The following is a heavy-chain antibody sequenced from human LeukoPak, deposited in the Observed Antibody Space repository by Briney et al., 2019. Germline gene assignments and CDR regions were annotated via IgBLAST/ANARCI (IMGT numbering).Heavy chain of an antibody. Sequence: GGSLRLSCAASGFTFSSYAMSWVRQAPGKGLEWVSAISGSGGSTYYADSVKGRFTISRDNSKNTLYLQMNSLRAEDTAVYYCEASVATKYYDFWSGYLGWGQGTLVTVSS. CDR1: GFTFSSYA. V-gene: IGHV3-23*01. J-gene: IGHJ4*02. D-gene: IGHD3-3*01. CDR2: ISGSGGST. CDR3: EASVATKYYDFWSGYLG.